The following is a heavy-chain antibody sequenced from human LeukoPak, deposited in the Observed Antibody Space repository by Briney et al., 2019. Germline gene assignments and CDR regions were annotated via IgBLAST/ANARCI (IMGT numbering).Heavy chain of an antibody. D-gene: IGHD1-26*01. V-gene: IGHV4-30-4*08. Sequence: SETLSLTCTVSGGSISSGDYYWSWIRQTPGKGLEWIGYIYYSGSTYYNPSLKSRVTISVDTSKNQFSLKLSSVTAADTAVYYCASEGGYHNWFDPWGQGTLVTVSS. CDR2: IYYSGST. CDR1: GGSISSGDYY. CDR3: ASEGGYHNWFDP. J-gene: IGHJ5*02.